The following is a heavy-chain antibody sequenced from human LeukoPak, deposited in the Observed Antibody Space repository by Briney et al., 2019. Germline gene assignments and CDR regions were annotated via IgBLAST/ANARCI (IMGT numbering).Heavy chain of an antibody. J-gene: IGHJ4*02. CDR2: IDTAGDT. CDR1: GFTFSSYD. Sequence: GGSLRLSCAASGFTFSSYDMHLVRQATGKGLEVVSAIDTAGDTYYPGSVKGRFTISRENARNSLYLQMSSPRAGDTAVYYCARVTSDSSGFAYYFDFCGQGTLVTVSS. D-gene: IGHD3-22*01. V-gene: IGHV3-13*01. CDR3: ARVTSDSSGFAYYFDF.